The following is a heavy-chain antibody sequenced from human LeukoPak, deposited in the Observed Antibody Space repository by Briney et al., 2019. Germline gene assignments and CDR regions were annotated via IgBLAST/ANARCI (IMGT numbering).Heavy chain of an antibody. J-gene: IGHJ6*03. CDR2: ISSSSSYI. CDR3: AKDSLLWFGELYYYMDV. D-gene: IGHD3-10*01. Sequence: GGSLRLSCAASGFTFSSYSMSWVRQAPGKGLEWVSSISSSSSYIYYADSVKGRFAISRDNSKNTLYLQMNSLRAEDTAIYYCAKDSLLWFGELYYYMDVWGKGTTVTVSS. CDR1: GFTFSSYS. V-gene: IGHV3-21*04.